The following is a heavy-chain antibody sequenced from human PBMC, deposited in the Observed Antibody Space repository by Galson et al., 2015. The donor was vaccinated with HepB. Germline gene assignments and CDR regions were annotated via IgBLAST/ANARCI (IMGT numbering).Heavy chain of an antibody. J-gene: IGHJ5*02. CDR1: GYTXXXXX. CDR3: ARSHLTNNWFDP. D-gene: IGHD3-3*01. V-gene: IGHV1-8*01. CDR2: MNXDNGNT. Sequence: SVKVSCKASGYTXXXXXXXXXRQATGQGREWMGWMNXDNGNTGYAQKFQGRVTMXRNTSISTAYMELSSLRSEDTAVYYCARSHLTNNWFDPWGQGTLVTVSS.